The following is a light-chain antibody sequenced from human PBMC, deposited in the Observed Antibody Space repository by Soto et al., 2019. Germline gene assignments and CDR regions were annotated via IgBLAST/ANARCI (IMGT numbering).Light chain of an antibody. V-gene: IGKV1-12*01. J-gene: IGKJ4*01. CDR2: AAT. CDR1: QDIRSW. CDR3: QQANSFPLT. Sequence: DIQMTQSPSYVSASVGDRVSITCRASQDIRSWLAWYQQRPGKAPKLLIYAATTLQSGVPSRFSGSGSGTTFTLTINNLQPEDFASYFCQQANSFPLTFGGGTQVDIK.